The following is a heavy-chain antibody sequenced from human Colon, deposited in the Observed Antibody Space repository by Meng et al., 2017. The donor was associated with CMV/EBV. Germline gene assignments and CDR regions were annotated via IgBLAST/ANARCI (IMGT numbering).Heavy chain of an antibody. Sequence: ASVKVSCKASGYTFTSYGISWVRQAPGQGLEWMGWISAYNGNTNYAQKLQGRVTMTTDTSTSTAYMELRSLRSDDTAVYYCAPAGKGSIAARPRVVLVMAVWGQGTTVTVSS. J-gene: IGHJ6*02. CDR2: ISAYNGNT. V-gene: IGHV1-18*01. CDR3: APAGKGSIAARPRVVLVMAV. CDR1: GYTFTSYG. D-gene: IGHD6-6*01.